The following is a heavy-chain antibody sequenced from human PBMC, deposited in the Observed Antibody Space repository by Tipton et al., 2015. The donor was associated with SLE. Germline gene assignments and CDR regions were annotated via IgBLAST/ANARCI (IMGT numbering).Heavy chain of an antibody. CDR1: GGTFSSYA. V-gene: IGHV1-18*01. J-gene: IGHJ3*01. CDR3: ASGDDAVDL. CDR2: ISAYNGNT. D-gene: IGHD7-27*01. Sequence: QVQLVQSGAEVKKPGSSVKVSCKASGGTFSSYAISWLRQGPGQGLEWMGWISAYNGNTNYAQKLQGRVTMTTDPSTSTAYMELRSLRSDDTAVHYGASGDDAVDLWGQETRVTGSS.